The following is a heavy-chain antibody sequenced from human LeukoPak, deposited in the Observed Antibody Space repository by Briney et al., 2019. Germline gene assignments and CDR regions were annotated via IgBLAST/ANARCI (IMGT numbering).Heavy chain of an antibody. CDR3: ARDQNDYLDY. CDR1: GGSISSYY. J-gene: IGHJ4*02. D-gene: IGHD2/OR15-2a*01. V-gene: IGHV4-59*12. CDR2: IYYSGST. Sequence: SETLSLTRTVSGGSISSYYWSWIRQPPGKGLEWIGYIYYSGSTNYNPSLKSRVTISVDTSKNQFSLKLSSVTAADTAVYYCARDQNDYLDYWGQGTLVTVSS.